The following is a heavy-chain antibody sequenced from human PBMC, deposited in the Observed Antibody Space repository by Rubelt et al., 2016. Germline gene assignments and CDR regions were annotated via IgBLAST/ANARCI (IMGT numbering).Heavy chain of an antibody. D-gene: IGHD6-13*01. CDR3: ARDRAGSSSWYPVFGAFDI. J-gene: IGHJ3*02. CDR2: IWYDGSNK. CDR1: GFTFSSYG. Sequence: QVQLVESGGGVVQPGRSLRLSCAASGFTFSSYGMHWVRQAPGKGLEWVAVIWYDGSNKYYADSVKGRFTSARDNSKNTLDLQMNSLRAEDTAVYYWARDRAGSSSWYPVFGAFDIWGQGTMVTVSS. V-gene: IGHV3-33*01.